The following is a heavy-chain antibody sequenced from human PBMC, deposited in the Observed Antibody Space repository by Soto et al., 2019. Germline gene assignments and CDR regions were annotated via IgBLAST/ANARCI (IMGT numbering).Heavy chain of an antibody. CDR3: ARHLRGTSEYYYYYGMDV. CDR1: GYSFTSYW. V-gene: IGHV5-10-1*01. Sequence: LGESLKISCKGSGYSFTSYWISWVRQMPGKGLEWMGRIDPSDSYTNYSPSFQGHVTISADKSISTAYLQWSSLKASDTAMYYCARHLRGTSEYYYYYGMDVWGQGTTVTVSS. J-gene: IGHJ6*02. CDR2: IDPSDSYT. D-gene: IGHD6-6*01.